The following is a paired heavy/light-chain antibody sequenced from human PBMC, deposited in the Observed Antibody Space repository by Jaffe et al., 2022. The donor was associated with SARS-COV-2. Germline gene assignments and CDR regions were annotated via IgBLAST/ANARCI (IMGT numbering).Light chain of an antibody. J-gene: IGLJ1*01. V-gene: IGLV2-8*01. Sequence: QSALTQPPSASGSPGQSVTISCTGTRSDVGAYDYVSWYQQHPGKAPKLLIYDVSKRPSGVPDRFSGSKSGNTASLTVSGLLAEDEADYYCSSYKVSNNYVFGSGTKVTVL. CDR1: RSDVGAYDY. CDR3: SSYKVSNNYV. CDR2: DVS.
Heavy chain of an antibody. CDR3: VRDRNWNYGAFDV. J-gene: IGHJ3*01. D-gene: IGHD1-7*01. V-gene: IGHV3-7*03. CDR1: RFTFTTYW. Sequence: EAQLVESGGGLLQSGGSLRLSCAASRFTFTTYWMTFIRQGPGKGLEWVASIRPDGGETHYVDSVKGRFTISRDNAKNSLYLQMNSLRAEDTAVYYCVRDRNWNYGAFDVWGPGTMVTVSS. CDR2: IRPDGGET.